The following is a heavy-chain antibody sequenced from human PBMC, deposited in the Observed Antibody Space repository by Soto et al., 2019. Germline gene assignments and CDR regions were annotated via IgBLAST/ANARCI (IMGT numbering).Heavy chain of an antibody. Sequence: QVQLQESGPGLVQPSQTLSLTCTVSGGSISSGGYYWSWIRQHPGTGLEWIGHISYIGSTYYNTWYKRRVTISLDNSRNLFPLLVNFVNAADTAVYSCAPGVLHWGEGTLVTVST. CDR1: GGSISSGGYY. CDR3: APGVLH. CDR2: ISYIGST. J-gene: IGHJ4*01. V-gene: IGHV4-31*03. D-gene: IGHD3-10*01.